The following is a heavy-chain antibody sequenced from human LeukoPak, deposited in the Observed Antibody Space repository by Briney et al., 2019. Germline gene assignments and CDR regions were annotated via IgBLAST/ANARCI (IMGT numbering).Heavy chain of an antibody. V-gene: IGHV1-69*13. CDR3: AREDRDATPLGRRYYYYGMDV. Sequence: GASVKVSCKASGGTFSSYAISWVRQAPGQGLEWMGGIIPIFGTANYAQKFQGRVTITADESTSTAYMELSSLRSEGTAVYYCAREDRDATPLGRRYYYYGMDVWGQGTTVTVSS. D-gene: IGHD2-15*01. CDR2: IIPIFGTA. CDR1: GGTFSSYA. J-gene: IGHJ6*02.